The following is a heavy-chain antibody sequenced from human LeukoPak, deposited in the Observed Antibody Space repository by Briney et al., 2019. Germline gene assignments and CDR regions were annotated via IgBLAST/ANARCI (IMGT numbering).Heavy chain of an antibody. Sequence: PGGSLRLSCAASGFNFADSAMSWVRQTPRKGLEWVSLISFNGRNTYYGDSVKGRFTISRDNSKDTVCLQMNSLRAEGTAIFYCARDIELSTWGPGTMVTVSS. D-gene: IGHD5-12*01. V-gene: IGHV3-23*01. J-gene: IGHJ3*01. CDR1: GFNFADSA. CDR3: ARDIELST. CDR2: ISFNGRNT.